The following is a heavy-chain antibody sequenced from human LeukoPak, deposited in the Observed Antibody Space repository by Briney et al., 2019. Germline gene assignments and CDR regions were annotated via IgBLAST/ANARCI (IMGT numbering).Heavy chain of an antibody. V-gene: IGHV1-69*04. J-gene: IGHJ4*02. CDR1: GGTFSSYA. CDR2: IIPILGIA. CDR3: ASGGYCTKRQQLANPSNPCVDY. D-gene: IGHD2-8*01. Sequence: GASVKVSCKASGGTFSSYAISWVRQAPGQGLEWMGRIIPILGIANYAQKFQGRVTITADKSTSTAYMELSSLRSEDTAVYYCASGGYCTKRQQLANPSNPCVDYWGQGTLVTVSS.